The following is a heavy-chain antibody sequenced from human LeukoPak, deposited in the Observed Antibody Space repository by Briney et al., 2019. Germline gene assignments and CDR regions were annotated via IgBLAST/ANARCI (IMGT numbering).Heavy chain of an antibody. CDR2: IKSKTDGGTT. CDR3: TTSSGYDSSGYYPGDY. Sequence: GGSLRLSCAASGFTFSNAWTSWVRQAPGKGLEWVGRIKSKTDGGTTDYAAPVKGRFTISRDDSKNTLYLQMNSLKTEDTAVYYCTTSSGYDSSGYYPGDYWGQGTLVTVSS. J-gene: IGHJ4*02. V-gene: IGHV3-15*01. CDR1: GFTFSNAW. D-gene: IGHD3-22*01.